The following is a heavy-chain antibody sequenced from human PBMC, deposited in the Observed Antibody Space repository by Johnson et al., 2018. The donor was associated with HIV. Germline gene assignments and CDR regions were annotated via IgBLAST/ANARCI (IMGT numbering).Heavy chain of an antibody. CDR3: ARARDYNFWSPATDI. J-gene: IGHJ3*02. V-gene: IGHV3-7*02. CDR1: GFTFSSYW. D-gene: IGHD3-3*01. Sequence: VQLVESGGGLVQPGGSLRLSCAASGFTFSSYWMSWVRQAPGKGLEWVANIKQDGSGKYYVDSVKGRFTISRDNAKNSLYLQMNSLRAEDTAVYYCARARDYNFWSPATDIWGQGTMVTVSS. CDR2: IKQDGSGK.